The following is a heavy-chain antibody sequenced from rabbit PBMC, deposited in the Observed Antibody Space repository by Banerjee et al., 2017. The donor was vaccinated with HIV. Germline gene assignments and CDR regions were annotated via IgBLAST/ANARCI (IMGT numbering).Heavy chain of an antibody. D-gene: IGHD8-1*01. CDR2: IYTGVSGST. CDR1: GFSFSSDY. V-gene: IGHV1S45*01. CDR3: VRDAGSNYYTRLDL. J-gene: IGHJ3*01. Sequence: QQQLVESGGGLVQPEGSLTLTCTASGFSFSSDYMCWVRQAPGKGLEWIACIYTGVSGSTHYASWAKGRFTISKTSSTTVTLQMTSLTVADTATYFCVRDAGSNYYTRLDLWGPGTLVTVS.